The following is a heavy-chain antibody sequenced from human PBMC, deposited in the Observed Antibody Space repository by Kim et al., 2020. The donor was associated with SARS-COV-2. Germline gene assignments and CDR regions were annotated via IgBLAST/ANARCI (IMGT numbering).Heavy chain of an antibody. D-gene: IGHD2-2*01. J-gene: IGHJ5*02. CDR2: ISSSSSYI. V-gene: IGHV3-21*01. CDR1: GFTFSSYS. CDR3: ARGICSSTSCLPNWFDP. Sequence: GGSLRLSCAASGFTFSSYSMNWVRQAPGKGLEWVSSISSSSSYIYYADSVKGRFTISRDNAKNSLYLQMNSLRAEDTAVYYCARGICSSTSCLPNWFDPWGQGTLVTVSS.